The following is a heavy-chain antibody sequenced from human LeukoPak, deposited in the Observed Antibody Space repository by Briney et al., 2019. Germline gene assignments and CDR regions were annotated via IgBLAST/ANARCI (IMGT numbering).Heavy chain of an antibody. CDR3: AKDAQRGFDYSNSLEY. D-gene: IGHD4-11*01. V-gene: IGHV3-33*06. J-gene: IGHJ4*02. Sequence: PGRSLRLSCAAAGFTFNHYGMHWVRQAPGKGLEWLAVIWSDGTNKYYTDSVKGRFTISRVDSENTVYLQMNSLRPEDTGVYYCAKDAQRGFDYSNSLEYWGQGTPVTVST. CDR1: GFTFNHYG. CDR2: IWSDGTNK.